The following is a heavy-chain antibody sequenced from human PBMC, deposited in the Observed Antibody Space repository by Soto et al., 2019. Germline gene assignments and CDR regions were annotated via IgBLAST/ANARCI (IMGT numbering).Heavy chain of an antibody. V-gene: IGHV6-1*01. J-gene: IGHJ6*02. CDR3: ARDKGYVLGRYYYYGMEV. Sequence: PSQTLSLTCAISGDSVSSNSAAWNWIRQSPSRGLEWLGRTYYRSKWYNDYAVSVRSRITINPDTSKNQFSLQLNSVTPEDTAVYYCARDKGYVLGRYYYYGMEVWGQGTTVTVSS. CDR1: GDSVSSNSAA. D-gene: IGHD5-18*01. CDR2: TYYRSKWYN.